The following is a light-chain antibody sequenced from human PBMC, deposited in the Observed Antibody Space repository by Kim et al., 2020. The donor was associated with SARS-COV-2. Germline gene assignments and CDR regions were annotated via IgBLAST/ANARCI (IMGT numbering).Light chain of an antibody. CDR2: DVS. V-gene: IGLV2-14*01. CDR3: SSYTSSSTF. Sequence: QSALTQPASVSGSPGQSITISCTGTSSDVGGYNYVSWYQQHPGKAPKLMIYDVSKRPSGVSNRFSGSKSGNTASLTISGLQAEDEADYYRSSYTSSSTFFGGGTQLTVL. J-gene: IGLJ2*01. CDR1: SSDVGGYNY.